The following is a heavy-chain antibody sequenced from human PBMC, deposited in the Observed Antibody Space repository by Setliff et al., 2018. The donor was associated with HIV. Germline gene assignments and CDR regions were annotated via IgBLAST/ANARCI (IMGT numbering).Heavy chain of an antibody. V-gene: IGHV3-23*01. CDR3: AQDYTATFWEYNWFDP. J-gene: IGHJ5*02. CDR1: GFTLSDYA. D-gene: IGHD3-3*01. CDR2: ISGSGDST. Sequence: GGSLRLSCAASGFTLSDYAMTWVRQAPGKGLEWVSGISGSGDSTYYAPAVKGRFTISRDNLKNILYLQMNNLRAEDTALYFCAQDYTATFWEYNWFDPWGQGTLVTVSS.